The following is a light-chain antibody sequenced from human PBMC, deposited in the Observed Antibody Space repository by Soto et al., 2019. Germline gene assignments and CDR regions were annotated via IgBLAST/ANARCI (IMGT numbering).Light chain of an antibody. CDR2: EVN. J-gene: IGLJ1*01. CDR1: SSDVGAYNY. V-gene: IGLV2-8*01. CDR3: TSHAGTINFPYI. Sequence: HSALTQPPSASGSPGQSVTISCTGTSSDVGAYNYVSWYQHHPGKAPKLLVYEVNKRPSGVPDRFSGSKSGNTASLTVSGLQAEDEADYYCTSHAGTINFPYIFGTGTKLTVL.